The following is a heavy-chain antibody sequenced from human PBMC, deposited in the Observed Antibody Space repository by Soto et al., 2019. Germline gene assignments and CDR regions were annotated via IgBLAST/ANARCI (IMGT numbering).Heavy chain of an antibody. Sequence: SETLSLTCTVSGGSISNYYWSWIRQPPGKGLEWIGHIYYSGSTKYNSSLKSRVTVSIDTSKNQFSLRLTSVTAADTAAYYCARGLGYSYGYFAYWGQGTLVTVSS. CDR1: GGSISNYY. J-gene: IGHJ4*02. V-gene: IGHV4-59*01. CDR3: ARGLGYSYGYFAY. CDR2: IYYSGST. D-gene: IGHD5-18*01.